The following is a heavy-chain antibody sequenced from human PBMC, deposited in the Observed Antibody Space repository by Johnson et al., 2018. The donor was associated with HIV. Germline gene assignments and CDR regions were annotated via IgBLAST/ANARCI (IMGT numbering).Heavy chain of an antibody. CDR1: GFTFSSYG. CDR2: IWYDGSNK. CDR3: ALEGFGAFDI. J-gene: IGHJ3*02. Sequence: QVQLVESGGGVVQPGRSLRLSCVASGFTFSSYGMHWVRQAPGKGLEWVAVIWYDGSNKYYADSVKGRFTISRDNSKNTLYLQMNSLRAEDTAVYYCALEGFGAFDIWGQGTMVTVSS. V-gene: IGHV3-33*01. D-gene: IGHD3-16*01.